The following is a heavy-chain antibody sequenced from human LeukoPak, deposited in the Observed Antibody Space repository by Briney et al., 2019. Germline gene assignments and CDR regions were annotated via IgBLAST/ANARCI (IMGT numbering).Heavy chain of an antibody. CDR3: AHAIFGVVISDFDY. CDR1: GFALSTSRVG. CDR2: IYWNDDK. V-gene: IGHV2-5*01. Sequence: SGPTLVNPTQTLTLTCTFSGFALSTSRVGVGWIRQPPGKALEWLPLIYWNDDKRYSPSLRSRLTVTKDTSKNQVVLTMTNMDPVDTATYYCAHAIFGVVISDFDYWGQGTLVTVSS. J-gene: IGHJ4*02. D-gene: IGHD3-3*01.